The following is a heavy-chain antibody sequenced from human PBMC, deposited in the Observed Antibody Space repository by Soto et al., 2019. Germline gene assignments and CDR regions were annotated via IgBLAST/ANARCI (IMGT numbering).Heavy chain of an antibody. CDR2: IRSKAYGGTT. J-gene: IGHJ4*02. D-gene: IGHD3-10*01. V-gene: IGHV3-49*03. Sequence: PGGSLRLSCTASGFTFGDYAMSWFRQAPGKGLEWVGFIRSKAYGGTTEYAASVKGRFTISRDDSKSIAYLQMNSLKTEDTAVYYCTRYRFGDPKVRYYFDDWGQGTLVTVSS. CDR3: TRYRFGDPKVRYYFDD. CDR1: GFTFGDYA.